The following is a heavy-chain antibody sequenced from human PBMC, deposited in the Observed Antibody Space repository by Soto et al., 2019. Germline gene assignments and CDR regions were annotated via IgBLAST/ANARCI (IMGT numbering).Heavy chain of an antibody. Sequence: QVQLVESGGGVVQPGRSLRLSCAASGFTFNNYGMHWVRQAPGKGLEWVAVIWNDGNGYYYANSVKGRFTISRDNSKNTLYLQMSSLRVEDTAVYYCARRQISPPTRGAASARGGRDVWGQGTTVTVSS. J-gene: IGHJ6*02. CDR3: ARRQISPPTRGAASARGGRDV. CDR1: GFTFNNYG. CDR2: IWNDGNGY. D-gene: IGHD6-13*01. V-gene: IGHV3-33*01.